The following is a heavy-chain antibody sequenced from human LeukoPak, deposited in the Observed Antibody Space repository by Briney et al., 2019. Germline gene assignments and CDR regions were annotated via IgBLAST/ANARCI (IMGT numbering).Heavy chain of an antibody. CDR3: AKYPRAYGDYETVY. V-gene: IGHV3-30*02. D-gene: IGHD4-17*01. Sequence: GGSLRPSCAASGFTSRSYGMHWVRQAPDKGVGWVAVIRHVGSTKYYADSAKGRFTIPRDNPKNTLYLQMNSLRAEDTAVYYCAKYPRAYGDYETVYWGQGTLVTVSS. CDR2: IRHVGSTK. CDR1: GFTSRSYG. J-gene: IGHJ4*02.